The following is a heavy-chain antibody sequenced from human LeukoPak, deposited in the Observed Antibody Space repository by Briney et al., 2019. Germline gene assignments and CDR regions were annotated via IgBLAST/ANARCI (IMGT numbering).Heavy chain of an antibody. CDR3: ARTFGGLLYYYYYYMDV. Sequence: PSETLSLTCTVSGGSISSSSYYWGWIRQPPGKGLEWIGSIYYSGSTYYNPSLKSRVTISVDTSKNQFSLKLSSVTAADTAVYYCARTFGGLLYYYYYYMDVWGKGTTVTVSS. D-gene: IGHD2-21*02. J-gene: IGHJ6*03. CDR1: GGSISSSSYY. V-gene: IGHV4-39*01. CDR2: IYYSGST.